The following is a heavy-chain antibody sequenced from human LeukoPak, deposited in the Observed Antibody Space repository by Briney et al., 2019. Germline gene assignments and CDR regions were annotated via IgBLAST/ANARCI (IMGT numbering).Heavy chain of an antibody. V-gene: IGHV3-43*01. Sequence: GGSLRLSCAASGFTVDDYTMQWVRQAPGEGLEWVSLIRWDGGSTYYADSVKGRLPISRDNSKNSLYLQMNSLRTEDTALYYCAKGGPGITFGGVQFDYWGQGTLVTVSS. J-gene: IGHJ4*02. CDR2: IRWDGGST. CDR3: AKGGPGITFGGVQFDY. CDR1: GFTVDDYT. D-gene: IGHD3-16*01.